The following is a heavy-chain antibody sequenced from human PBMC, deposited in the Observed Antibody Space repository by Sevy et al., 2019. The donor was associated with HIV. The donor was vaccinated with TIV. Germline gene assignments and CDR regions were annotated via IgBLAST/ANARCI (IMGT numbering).Heavy chain of an antibody. CDR3: AKAFSLTMDPSGDY. J-gene: IGHJ4*02. D-gene: IGHD3-10*01. Sequence: RGSLRLSCAASGFTFSSYGMHWVRQAPGKGLEWVAVISYDGSNKYYADSVKGRFTISRDNSKNTLYLQMNSLRAEDTAVYYCAKAFSLTMDPSGDYWGQGTLVTVSS. CDR2: ISYDGSNK. CDR1: GFTFSSYG. V-gene: IGHV3-30*18.